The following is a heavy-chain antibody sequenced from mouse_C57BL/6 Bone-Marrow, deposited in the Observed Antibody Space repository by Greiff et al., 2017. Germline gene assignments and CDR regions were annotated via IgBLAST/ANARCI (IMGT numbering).Heavy chain of an antibody. CDR2: IDPSDSYT. Sequence: QVQLQQPGAELVMPGASVKLSCKASGYTFTSYWMHWVKQRPGQGLEWIGEIDPSDSYTNYNQKFKGKSTLTVDKSSSTAYMQLSSLTSEDSAVYYCARGAIDYWGQGTSVTVSS. J-gene: IGHJ4*01. CDR1: GYTFTSYW. V-gene: IGHV1-69*01. CDR3: ARGAIDY.